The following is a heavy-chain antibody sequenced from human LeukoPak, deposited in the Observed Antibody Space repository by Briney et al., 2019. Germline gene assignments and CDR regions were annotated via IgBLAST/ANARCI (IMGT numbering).Heavy chain of an antibody. CDR1: GGSISGNY. D-gene: IGHD5-12*01. CDR2: IYNAATT. CDR3: ARLGKLDGYVFDY. J-gene: IGHJ4*02. V-gene: IGHV4-59*12. Sequence: SETLSLTCTVSGGSISGNYWSWVRQTPDKGLEWISYIYNAATTNYSPSLKSRVFISLDASKNQFSLKLNSVTAADTAIYYCARLGKLDGYVFDYWGRGTLVTVSS.